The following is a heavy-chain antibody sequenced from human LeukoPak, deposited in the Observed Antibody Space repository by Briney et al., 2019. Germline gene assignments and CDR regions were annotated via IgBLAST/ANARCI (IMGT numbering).Heavy chain of an antibody. CDR2: IKSDGSIT. CDR3: GWLGELARFAP. CDR1: GFTFSNYW. D-gene: IGHD3-10*01. V-gene: IGHV3-74*01. Sequence: GGSLRLSCAASGFTFSNYWMHWVRQALGKGLEWVSRIKSDGSITSYADAVKGRFTISRDNAKSTLYLQMNSLRAEDTAVYYCGWLGELARFAPWGQGTLSPSPQ. J-gene: IGHJ5*02.